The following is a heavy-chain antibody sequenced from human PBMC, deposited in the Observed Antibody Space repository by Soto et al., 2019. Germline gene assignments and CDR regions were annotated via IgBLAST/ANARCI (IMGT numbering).Heavy chain of an antibody. J-gene: IGHJ4*02. D-gene: IGHD3-10*01. CDR3: AKDMRSSQGGSYAAEL. V-gene: IGHV3-9*01. CDR1: GFFFEDYA. CDR2: ISWNSGNI. Sequence: GGSLRLACGASGFFFEDYAMHWVRQAPGKGLEWVSAISWNSGNIGYADSVKGRFTISRDNAKNSLYLQMNSLRTEDTAFYFCAKDMRSSQGGSYAAELWGQGTLVTVSS.